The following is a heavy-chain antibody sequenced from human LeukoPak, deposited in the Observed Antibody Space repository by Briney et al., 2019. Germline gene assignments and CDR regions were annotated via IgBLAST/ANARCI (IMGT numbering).Heavy chain of an antibody. CDR2: IKSKTDGGTT. J-gene: IGHJ6*02. D-gene: IGHD6-13*01. V-gene: IGHV3-15*01. CDR1: GFTFSNAW. CDR3: TAHSTTWPYYGMDV. Sequence: GGSLRLSCAASGFTFSNAWMSWVRQAPGKGREWGDRIKSKTDGGTTDYAAPVKGRFPISRDDSKNTLYLQMNSLTAEDTAVYFCTAHSTTWPYYGMDVWGQGTTVTVSS.